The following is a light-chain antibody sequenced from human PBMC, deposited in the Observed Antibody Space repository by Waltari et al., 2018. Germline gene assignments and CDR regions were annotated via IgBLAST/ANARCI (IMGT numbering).Light chain of an antibody. CDR1: SSSVARTSY. V-gene: IGLV8-61*01. CDR2: HGI. Sequence: QTVVTQEPSLSVSPGGTVTLTCALSSSSVARTSYPTWHQQPPGKPPRTLVFHGISRSSGVTERVSGSILGNTAALTITGAQADDESDYYCSMYMGSGVWVFGGGTKLTVL. J-gene: IGLJ3*02. CDR3: SMYMGSGVWV.